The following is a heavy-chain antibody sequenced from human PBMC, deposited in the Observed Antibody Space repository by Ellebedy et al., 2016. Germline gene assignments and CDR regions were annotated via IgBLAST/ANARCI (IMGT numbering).Heavy chain of an antibody. D-gene: IGHD3-10*01. J-gene: IGHJ4*02. Sequence: GESLKISXAASGFTFSNSAMSWVRQAPGKGLEWVSSIRGSGGIAHYADSVKGRFTISRDNSKNTLHLQMSSLRAEDTAVYYCVKNSFGELPYWGQGTLVTVSS. CDR3: VKNSFGELPY. CDR1: GFTFSNSA. V-gene: IGHV3-23*01. CDR2: IRGSGGIA.